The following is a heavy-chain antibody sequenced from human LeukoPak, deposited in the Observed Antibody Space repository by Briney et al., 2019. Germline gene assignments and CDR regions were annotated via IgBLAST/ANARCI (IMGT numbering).Heavy chain of an antibody. D-gene: IGHD3-10*01. V-gene: IGHV4-34*01. Sequence: SETLSLTCAVYGGSFSGCYWSWIRRPPGKGLEWIGEINHSGSTNYNPSLKSRVTISVDTSKNQFSLKLSSVTAADTAVYYCAREVRGSGLQGHGWFDPWGQGTLVTVSS. J-gene: IGHJ5*02. CDR3: AREVRGSGLQGHGWFDP. CDR2: INHSGST. CDR1: GGSFSGCY.